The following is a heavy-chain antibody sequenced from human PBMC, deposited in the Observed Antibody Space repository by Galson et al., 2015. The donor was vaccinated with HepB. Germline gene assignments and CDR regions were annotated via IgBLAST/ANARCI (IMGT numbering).Heavy chain of an antibody. J-gene: IGHJ4*02. Sequence: SVKVSCKASGYTFTMYAMHWVRQAPGQRPEWMGWINVGNGDTKYSRKFQGRVTITRDTSANTVYVELANLKFEDTAVYYCTRSGRFGVSAADHGLFWGQGTLATVSS. CDR2: INVGNGDT. CDR3: TRSGRFGVSAADHGLF. D-gene: IGHD6-13*01. V-gene: IGHV1-3*01. CDR1: GYTFTMYA.